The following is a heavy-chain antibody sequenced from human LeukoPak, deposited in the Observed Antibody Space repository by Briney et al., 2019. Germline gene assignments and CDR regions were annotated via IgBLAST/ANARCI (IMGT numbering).Heavy chain of an antibody. CDR2: ISGSGGST. Sequence: GGSLRLSCAASGFTFSSYAMSWVRQAPGKGLEWVSAISGSGGSTYYADSVKGRFTISRDNSKNTLYLQMNSLRAEDTAVYYCAKVLYSGSYTFNAFDIWGQGTMVTVSS. CDR3: AKVLYSGSYTFNAFDI. D-gene: IGHD1-26*01. CDR1: GFTFSSYA. J-gene: IGHJ3*02. V-gene: IGHV3-23*01.